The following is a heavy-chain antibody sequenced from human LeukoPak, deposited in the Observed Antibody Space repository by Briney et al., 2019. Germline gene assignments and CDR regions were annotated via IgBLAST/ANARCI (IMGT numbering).Heavy chain of an antibody. D-gene: IGHD1-26*01. CDR1: GYTFTGYY. V-gene: IGHV1-2*02. Sequence: ASVKVSCKASGYTFTGYYMHWVRQPPGQGLEWMGWINPNSGGTNYAQKFQGRVTMTRDTSISTAYMELSRLRSDDTAVYYCARDGPSIVGATMDYWGRGNLDPVSS. CDR3: ARDGPSIVGATMDY. CDR2: INPNSGGT. J-gene: IGHJ4*02.